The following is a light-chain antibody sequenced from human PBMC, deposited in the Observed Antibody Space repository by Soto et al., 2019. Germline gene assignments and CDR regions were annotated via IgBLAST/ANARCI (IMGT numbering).Light chain of an antibody. CDR1: SGHSSYI. CDR3: ETWVSNTYV. Sequence: QSVLTQSSSASASLGSSVKLTCTLSSGHSSYIFAWHQQQPGKAPRYLMKLEGSGSYNTGSGVPDRFSGSSSGADRYLTISNLQFEDEADYYCETWVSNTYVFGTGTKLTVL. CDR2: LEGSGSY. V-gene: IGLV4-60*02. J-gene: IGLJ1*01.